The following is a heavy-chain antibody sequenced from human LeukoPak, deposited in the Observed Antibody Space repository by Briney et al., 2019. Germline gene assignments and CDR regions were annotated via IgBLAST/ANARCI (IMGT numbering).Heavy chain of an antibody. V-gene: IGHV1-69*05. Sequence: ASVKVSCKASGGTFSSYAVSWVRQAPGPGLEWIGGIIPIFATPDYAQKFRGRVSITTDESTSTAYMELSSLRSEDTALYYCARGPLYYDLSTGYPPSEMYYFDYWGQGTLVTVSS. CDR3: ARGPLYYDLSTGYPPSEMYYFDY. J-gene: IGHJ4*02. CDR2: IIPIFATP. D-gene: IGHD3-9*01. CDR1: GGTFSSYA.